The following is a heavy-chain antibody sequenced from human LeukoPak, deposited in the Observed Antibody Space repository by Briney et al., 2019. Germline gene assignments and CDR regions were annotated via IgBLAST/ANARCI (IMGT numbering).Heavy chain of an antibody. V-gene: IGHV4-39*07. D-gene: IGHD5-18*01. CDR1: GGSIRSWNDY. CDR3: ARDHGYANWFDP. Sequence: SEALSLTCTVSGGSIRSWNDYWGWIRQPPGKGLEYIGSIYYTGTTYYKSSLKSRVTISVDTSKNQFSLKLNSVAAADTAVYYCARDHGYANWFDPWGQGTLVTVSS. J-gene: IGHJ5*02. CDR2: IYYTGTT.